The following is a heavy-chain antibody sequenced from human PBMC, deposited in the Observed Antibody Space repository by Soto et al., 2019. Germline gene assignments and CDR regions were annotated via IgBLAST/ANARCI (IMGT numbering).Heavy chain of an antibody. D-gene: IGHD6-13*01. Sequence: PSQTLSLTCAISGDSVSSNRASWNLVRQSPSRGLEWLGRTYYRSKWSNDYALSVNSRITINPDTSKNQFSLQLNSVTPEDTAVYYCVRGIDSSFDYWGQGTLVTVSS. CDR1: GDSVSSNRAS. J-gene: IGHJ4*02. CDR3: VRGIDSSFDY. V-gene: IGHV6-1*01. CDR2: TYYRSKWSN.